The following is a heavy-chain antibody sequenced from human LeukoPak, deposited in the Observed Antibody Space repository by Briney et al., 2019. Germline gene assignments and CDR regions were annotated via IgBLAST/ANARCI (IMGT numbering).Heavy chain of an antibody. V-gene: IGHV3-11*04. J-gene: IGHJ4*02. D-gene: IGHD1-26*01. CDR3: VRVRGSYSSDY. CDR1: GFTFSDYY. CDR2: ISSRGSNI. Sequence: NPGGSLRLSCAASGFTFSDYYMSWIRQAPGKGLEWVSYISSRGSNIYYADSVKGRFTISRDNAKSSLYLQMNSLRAEDTALYYCVRVRGSYSSDYWGQGTLVTVSS.